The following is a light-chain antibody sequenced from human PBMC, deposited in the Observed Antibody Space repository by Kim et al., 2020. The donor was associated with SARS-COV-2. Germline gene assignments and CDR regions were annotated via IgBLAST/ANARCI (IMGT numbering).Light chain of an antibody. CDR2: AAS. CDR3: LQYDNYPLT. V-gene: IGKV1-16*02. CDR1: QGIKIY. Sequence: ASVGDRVTITCRASQGIKIYLAWFQQKPGEAPKALIYAASSWQSGVPSKFRGSGSGTDFTLTISSLQPEDFATYYCLQYDNYPLTFGGGTKVDIK. J-gene: IGKJ4*01.